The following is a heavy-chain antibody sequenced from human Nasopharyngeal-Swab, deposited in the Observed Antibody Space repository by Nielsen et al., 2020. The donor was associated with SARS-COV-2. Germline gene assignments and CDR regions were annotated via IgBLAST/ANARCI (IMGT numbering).Heavy chain of an antibody. V-gene: IGHV3-15*01. J-gene: IGHJ4*02. Sequence: GESLQISCAASGFTFSNAWMSWVRQAPGKGLEWAGRIKSKTDGGTTDYAAPVKGRFTISRDDSKNTLYLQMNSLKTEDTAVYYCTTDFMGLLSEGFDYWGQGTLVTVSS. D-gene: IGHD4/OR15-4a*01. CDR2: IKSKTDGGTT. CDR3: TTDFMGLLSEGFDY. CDR1: GFTFSNAW.